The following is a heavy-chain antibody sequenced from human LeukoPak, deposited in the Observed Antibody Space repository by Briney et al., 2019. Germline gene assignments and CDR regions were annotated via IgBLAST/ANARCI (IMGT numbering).Heavy chain of an antibody. CDR1: GGTFSSYA. Sequence: SVKVSCKASGGTFSSYAISWVRQAPGQGLEWMGGIIPIFGTANYAQKFQGRVTITTDESTSTAYMELSSLRSEDTAVYYCARGPERVLYYYYYMDVWGKGTTVTVSS. J-gene: IGHJ6*03. CDR3: ARGPERVLYYYYYMDV. CDR2: IIPIFGTA. V-gene: IGHV1-69*05.